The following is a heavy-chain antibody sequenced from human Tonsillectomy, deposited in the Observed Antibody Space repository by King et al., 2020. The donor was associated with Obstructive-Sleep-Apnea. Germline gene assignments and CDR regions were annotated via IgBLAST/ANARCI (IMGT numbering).Heavy chain of an antibody. CDR2: FSWNSGSI. D-gene: IGHD3-9*01. Sequence: QLVQSGGGLVQPGRSLRLSCAASGFTFDDYAMHWVRQAPGKGLEWVSGFSWNSGSIGYADSVKGRFTISRDNAKNSLYLQMNSLRAEDTALYYCAKDIGNYDILTGYYLLDYGMDVWGQGTTVTVSS. CDR3: AKDIGNYDILTGYYLLDYGMDV. CDR1: GFTFDDYA. J-gene: IGHJ6*02. V-gene: IGHV3-9*01.